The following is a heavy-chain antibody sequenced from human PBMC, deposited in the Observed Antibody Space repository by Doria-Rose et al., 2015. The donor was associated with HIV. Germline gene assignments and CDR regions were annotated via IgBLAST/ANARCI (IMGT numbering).Heavy chain of an antibody. J-gene: IGHJ4*02. CDR3: ARIKSSRWYHKYYFDF. V-gene: IGHV2-26*01. Sequence: QVQLVQSGPVLVKPTETLTLTCTVSGVSLSSPGMGVSWIRQPPGKALEWLANIFSDDEGSYKTSLRSRLIIARGTSKSQVVLTMTDMDPVDTATYYCARIKSSRWYHKYYFDFWGQGTLVIVSA. CDR1: GVSLSSPGMG. CDR2: IFSDDEG. D-gene: IGHD6-13*01.